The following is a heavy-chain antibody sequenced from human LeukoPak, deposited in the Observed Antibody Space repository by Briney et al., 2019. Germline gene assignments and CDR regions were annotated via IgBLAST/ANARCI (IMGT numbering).Heavy chain of an antibody. Sequence: GSSVKVSCKASGGTFSSYAISWVRQAPGQGLEWMGGIIPIFGTANYAQKFQGRVTITADKSTSTAYMELSSLRSEDTAVYYCARGPGDILTGPILGAFDIWGQETMVTVSS. J-gene: IGHJ3*02. CDR3: ARGPGDILTGPILGAFDI. D-gene: IGHD3-9*01. CDR1: GGTFSSYA. CDR2: IIPIFGTA. V-gene: IGHV1-69*06.